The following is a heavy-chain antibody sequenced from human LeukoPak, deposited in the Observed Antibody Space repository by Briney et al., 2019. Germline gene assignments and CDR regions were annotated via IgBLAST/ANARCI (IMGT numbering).Heavy chain of an antibody. CDR1: GYTLTELS. J-gene: IGHJ3*02. D-gene: IGHD3-22*01. CDR2: FYPEDGET. CDR3: AKGDYYDSSGYYYGVHAFDI. V-gene: IGHV1-24*01. Sequence: ASVKLSCKVSGYTLTELSMHWVRQAPGKGLEWMGGFYPEDGETIYAQKYQGIVTMSEDTSTDIARMGLSSMRSEDTAVYYCAKGDYYDSSGYYYGVHAFDIWGQGTMVTVSS.